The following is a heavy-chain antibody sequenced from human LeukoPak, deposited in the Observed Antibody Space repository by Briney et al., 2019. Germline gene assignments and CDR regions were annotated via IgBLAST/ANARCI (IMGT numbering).Heavy chain of an antibody. CDR2: INSGGYT. V-gene: IGHV3-66*01. J-gene: IGHJ4*02. D-gene: IGHD6-19*01. Sequence: GGSLRLSCAASGFAFSRYSMNWVRQAPGKGLEWVSLINSGGYTYYADSVKGRFTISRDNSKNTLYLQMNSLRAEDTAVYYCALAVAGKKVLDYWGQGTLVTVSS. CDR1: GFAFSRYS. CDR3: ALAVAGKKVLDY.